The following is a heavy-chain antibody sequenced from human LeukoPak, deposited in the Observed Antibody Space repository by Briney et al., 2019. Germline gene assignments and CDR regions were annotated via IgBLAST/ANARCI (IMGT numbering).Heavy chain of an antibody. J-gene: IGHJ4*02. CDR1: GGTFSSYA. Sequence: SVKVSCKASGGTFSSYAISWVRQAPGQGLEWMGGIIPIFGTANYEQKFRGRVTITADESTSTAYMELSSLRSEDTAVYYCARDGKYCSGGSCYYYFDYWGQGTLVTVSS. V-gene: IGHV1-69*13. CDR3: ARDGKYCSGGSCYYYFDY. CDR2: IIPIFGTA. D-gene: IGHD2-15*01.